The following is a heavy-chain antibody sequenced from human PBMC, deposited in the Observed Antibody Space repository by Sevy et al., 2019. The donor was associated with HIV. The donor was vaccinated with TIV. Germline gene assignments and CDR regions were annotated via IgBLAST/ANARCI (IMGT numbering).Heavy chain of an antibody. Sequence: GGSLRLACAASGFTFNIYSMKWVRQAPGKGLEWVSSISGSSSYIFYADSVKGRFTISRDNAKNSLYLQMNSLRAEDTAVYYCARGRGDPRADCFDYWGQGTLVTVSS. D-gene: IGHD2-21*02. V-gene: IGHV3-21*01. CDR3: ARGRGDPRADCFDY. CDR1: GFTFNIYS. CDR2: ISGSSSYI. J-gene: IGHJ4*02.